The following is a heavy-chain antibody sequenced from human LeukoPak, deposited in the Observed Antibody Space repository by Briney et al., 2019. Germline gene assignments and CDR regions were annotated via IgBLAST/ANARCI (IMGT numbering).Heavy chain of an antibody. CDR3: ASSPDNNWFDP. J-gene: IGHJ5*02. V-gene: IGHV3-33*01. CDR2: IWYDGSNK. CDR1: GSTFSSYG. Sequence: GSLRLSCAASGSTFSSYGMHWVRQAPGKGLEWVAVIWYDGSNKYYADSVKGRFTISRDNSKSTLYLQMNSLRAEDTAVYYCASSPDNNWFDPWGQGTLVTVSS. D-gene: IGHD3-9*01.